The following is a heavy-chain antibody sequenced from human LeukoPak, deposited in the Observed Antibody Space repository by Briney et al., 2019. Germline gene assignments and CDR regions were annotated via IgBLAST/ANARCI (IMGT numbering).Heavy chain of an antibody. D-gene: IGHD3-16*02. CDR1: GGSISSSNHH. V-gene: IGHV4-39*01. Sequence: PSETLSLTCTVSGGSISSSNHHWDWIRQPPGKGLEWIGNIYYSGSTYYNPSLKSRVTISVDTSRNHFSLRLSSVTAADTAVYYCAGRLSGYTFDYWGQGTLVTVSS. CDR2: IYYSGST. CDR3: AGRLSGYTFDY. J-gene: IGHJ4*02.